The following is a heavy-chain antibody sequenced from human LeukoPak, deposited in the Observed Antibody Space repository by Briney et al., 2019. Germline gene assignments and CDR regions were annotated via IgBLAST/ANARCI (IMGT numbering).Heavy chain of an antibody. V-gene: IGHV1-2*02. CDR3: AREATGTIAPDY. CDR2: INPNSGGT. D-gene: IGHD1-7*01. Sequence: ASVKVSCKASGYTFTGYYMHWVRQAPGQGLEWMGWINPNSGGTNYAQKFQGRVTMTRDTSISTAYMELSRLRSDDTAVYYCAREATGTIAPDYWGQGTLVTVSS. CDR1: GYTFTGYY. J-gene: IGHJ4*02.